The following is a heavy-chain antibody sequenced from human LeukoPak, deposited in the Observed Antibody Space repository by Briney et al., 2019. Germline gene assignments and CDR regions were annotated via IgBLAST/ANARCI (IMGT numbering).Heavy chain of an antibody. J-gene: IGHJ5*02. Sequence: GGSLRLSCAASGFTFSNYGMHWVRQAPGKGLDWVAFIHYDGSNKYYADSVKGRFTISRDNARNSLFLQMNSLRVEDTAVYYCASQSYARFDPWGQGTLVTVSS. CDR3: ASQSYARFDP. CDR2: IHYDGSNK. D-gene: IGHD3-16*01. V-gene: IGHV3-30*02. CDR1: GFTFSNYG.